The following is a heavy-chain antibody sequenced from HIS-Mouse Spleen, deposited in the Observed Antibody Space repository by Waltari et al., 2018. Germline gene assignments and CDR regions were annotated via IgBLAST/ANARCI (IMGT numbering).Heavy chain of an antibody. J-gene: IGHJ2*01. CDR1: GGSISISRYY. D-gene: IGHD6-13*01. Sequence: QLQLQESDPGLVKPSETLSLTCTVPGGSISISRYYWGWIRQPPGKGLEWIGSIYYSGSTYYNPSLKSRVTISVDTSKNQFSLKLSSVTAADTAVYYCAREIPYSSSWYDWYFDLWGRGTLVTVSS. CDR3: AREIPYSSSWYDWYFDL. CDR2: IYYSGST. V-gene: IGHV4-39*07.